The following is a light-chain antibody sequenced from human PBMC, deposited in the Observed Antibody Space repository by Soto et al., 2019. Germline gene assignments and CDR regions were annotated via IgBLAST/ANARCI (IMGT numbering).Light chain of an antibody. Sequence: EIVLTQSPGTLSLSPGERATLSCRASQSVSSSYLAWYQQKPGQAPRLLIYGASSRATDIPDRFSGSGSGTDFTLTISRLESEDFAVYYCQQYGSSPPITFGPGTKVDIK. CDR3: QQYGSSPPIT. CDR1: QSVSSSY. J-gene: IGKJ3*01. CDR2: GAS. V-gene: IGKV3-20*01.